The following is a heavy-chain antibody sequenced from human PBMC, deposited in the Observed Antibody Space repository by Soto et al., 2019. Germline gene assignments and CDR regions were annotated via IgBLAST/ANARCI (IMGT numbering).Heavy chain of an antibody. D-gene: IGHD2-15*01. CDR1: GFTFSSYG. CDR3: ASEYCGGGSCYYYGMDV. Sequence: QVQLVESGGGVVQPGGSLRLSCAASGFTFSSYGMHWVRQAPGKGLEWVAVIWYDGSNKYYADSVKGRFTISRDNSKNTLYLQMNSLRAEDTAVYYCASEYCGGGSCYYYGMDVWGQGTTVTVSS. V-gene: IGHV3-33*01. J-gene: IGHJ6*02. CDR2: IWYDGSNK.